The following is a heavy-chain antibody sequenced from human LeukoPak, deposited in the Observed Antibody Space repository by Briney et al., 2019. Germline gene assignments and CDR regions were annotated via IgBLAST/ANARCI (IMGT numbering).Heavy chain of an antibody. J-gene: IGHJ4*02. V-gene: IGHV1-2*02. CDR2: INPNSGGT. CDR3: ARDGVYSSGWYGDY. D-gene: IGHD6-19*01. CDR1: GYTFTGYY. Sequence: GASVKVSCKASGYTFTGYYMHWVRQAPGQGLEWMGWINPNSGGTNYAQKFQGRVTMIRDTSISTAYMELSRLRSDDTAVYYCARDGVYSSGWYGDYWGQGTLVTVSS.